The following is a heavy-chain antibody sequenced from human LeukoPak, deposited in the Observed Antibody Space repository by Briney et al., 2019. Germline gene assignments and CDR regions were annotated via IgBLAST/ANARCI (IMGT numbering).Heavy chain of an antibody. Sequence: GGSLRLSCAASGFTFSSYWMSWVRQAPGKGLEWVANIKQDGSEKYYVDSVKGRFTISRDNAKNSLYLQMNSLRAEDTAVHYCARVPGEWFGELLYYFDYWGQGTLVTVSS. D-gene: IGHD3-10*01. CDR3: ARVPGEWFGELLYYFDY. CDR2: IKQDGSEK. J-gene: IGHJ4*02. V-gene: IGHV3-7*01. CDR1: GFTFSSYW.